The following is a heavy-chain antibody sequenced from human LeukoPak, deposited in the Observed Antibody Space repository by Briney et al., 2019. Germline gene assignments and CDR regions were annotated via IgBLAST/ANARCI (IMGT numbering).Heavy chain of an antibody. D-gene: IGHD2-15*01. V-gene: IGHV1-2*02. Sequence: ASVKVSCKPSGYTFTGYYMHWVRQAPGQGLEWMGWINPNSGGTNYAQKFQGRVTMTRDTSISTDYMELSRLRSDDTAVYYCARQSCGGGSCFFDYWGQGTLVTVSS. CDR3: ARQSCGGGSCFFDY. CDR2: INPNSGGT. CDR1: GYTFTGYY. J-gene: IGHJ4*02.